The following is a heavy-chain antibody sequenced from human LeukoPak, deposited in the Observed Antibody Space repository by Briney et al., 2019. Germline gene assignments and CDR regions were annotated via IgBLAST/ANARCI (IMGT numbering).Heavy chain of an antibody. CDR3: AKDRIVGATFGPYYFDY. CDR2: ISYDGTNK. Sequence: HPGGSLRLSCAASGFTFSTYGMQWVRQAPGKGLEWVAVISYDGTNKYYADSVKGRFTISRDNSKNTLYLQMNSLRAEDTAVYYCAKDRIVGATFGPYYFDYWGQGALVTVSS. J-gene: IGHJ4*02. D-gene: IGHD1-26*01. V-gene: IGHV3-30*18. CDR1: GFTFSTYG.